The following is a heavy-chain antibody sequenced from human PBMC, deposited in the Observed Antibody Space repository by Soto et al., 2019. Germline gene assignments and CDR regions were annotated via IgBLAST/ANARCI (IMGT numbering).Heavy chain of an antibody. CDR1: GVSLNSSGYP. CDR3: DKRKYHSRAYPLV. J-gene: IGHJ4*02. Sequence: PSENLSLTRACSGVSLNSSGYPGNSLRQPPGKGLEWIGYIYHSGSTNYNPSLKSRVTISVDRSKNQFSLKMSSVTVADTAVEDGDKRKYHSRAYPLVWGQG. V-gene: IGHV4-30-2*01. CDR2: IYHSGST. D-gene: IGHD3-22*01.